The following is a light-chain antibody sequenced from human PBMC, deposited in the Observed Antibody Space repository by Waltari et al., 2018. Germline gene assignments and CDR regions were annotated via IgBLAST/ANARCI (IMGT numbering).Light chain of an antibody. CDR1: AFPRQF. CDR2: KDT. J-gene: IGLJ1*01. CDR3: LSADSSGPYLYV. Sequence: SYELTQPPSVSVSPGQTARITCSGDAFPRQFAYWYHQKPGQAPVPVIYKDTERPSGIPERFSGSSSGTTVTLTISGVQAEDEADYYCLSADSSGPYLYVFGTGATVTVL. V-gene: IGLV3-25*03.